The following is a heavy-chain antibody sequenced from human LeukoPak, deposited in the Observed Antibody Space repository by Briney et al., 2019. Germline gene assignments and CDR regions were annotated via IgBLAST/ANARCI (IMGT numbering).Heavy chain of an antibody. CDR1: GFTFSWYA. CDR2: ISDDGGNE. CDR3: ARDVKWLDAFDI. V-gene: IGHV3-30-3*01. Sequence: GGSLRLSCAASGFTFSWYAMHWVRQAPGKGLEWVAIISDDGGNEEYTDSVKGRFTISRDNSKNTLYLQMSSLRTEDTAVYYCARDVKWLDAFDIWGQGTMLTVSS. D-gene: IGHD5-12*01. J-gene: IGHJ3*02.